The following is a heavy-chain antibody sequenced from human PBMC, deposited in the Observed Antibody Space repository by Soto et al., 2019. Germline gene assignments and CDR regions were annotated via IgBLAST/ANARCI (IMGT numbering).Heavy chain of an antibody. CDR3: AREGPYYDSSGYYERSEAFDI. J-gene: IGHJ3*02. CDR1: GFTFSSYS. V-gene: IGHV3-48*02. Sequence: PGGSLRLSCAASGFTFSSYSMNWVRQAPGKGLEWVSYISSSSSTIYYADSVKGRFTISRDNAKNSLYLQMNSLRDEDTAVYYCAREGPYYDSSGYYERSEAFDIWGQGTMVTVSS. CDR2: ISSSSSTI. D-gene: IGHD3-22*01.